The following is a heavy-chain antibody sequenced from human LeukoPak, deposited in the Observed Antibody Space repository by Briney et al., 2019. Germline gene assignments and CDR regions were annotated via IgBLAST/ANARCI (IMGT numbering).Heavy chain of an antibody. V-gene: IGHV3-48*01. D-gene: IGHD3-3*01. CDR3: ARDCDFWSGCLFDY. J-gene: IGHJ4*02. CDR2: ISSSSSTI. CDR1: GFTFSSYS. Sequence: GGSLRLSCAASGFTFSSYSMNWVRQAPGKGLEWVSYISSSSSTIYYADSVKGRFTISRDNAKNSLYLQMNSLRAEDTAVYYCARDCDFWSGCLFDYWGQGTLVTASS.